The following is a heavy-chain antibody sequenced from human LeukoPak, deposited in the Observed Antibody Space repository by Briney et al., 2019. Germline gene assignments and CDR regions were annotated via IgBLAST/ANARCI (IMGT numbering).Heavy chain of an antibody. V-gene: IGHV4-38-2*01. D-gene: IGHD3-10*01. Sequence: SETLSLTCAVSDYSISSGYYWAWIRQPPGKGLEWIASVYHTGTTFYNPSLKSRVTISINTSKNHFSLRLTSVTAADTAVYYCASKLTMVRGVSRYMDVWGKGTTVTVSS. CDR1: DYSISSGYY. J-gene: IGHJ6*03. CDR3: ASKLTMVRGVSRYMDV. CDR2: VYHTGTT.